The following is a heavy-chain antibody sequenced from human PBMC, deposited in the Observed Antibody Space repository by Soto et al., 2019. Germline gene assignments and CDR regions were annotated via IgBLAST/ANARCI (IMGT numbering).Heavy chain of an antibody. V-gene: IGHV3-33*01. CDR1: GFTFSSYG. CDR3: ARDRYYDTSGSQPAY. D-gene: IGHD3-22*01. Sequence: CVRLSCAASGFTFSSYGMHWVRQAPGKGLEWVAVIWHDGTNKYYAASVKGRFTISRDNSENTLYLQMNSLSAEDTAVYYCARDRYYDTSGSQPAYWGQGILVTVS. J-gene: IGHJ4*02. CDR2: IWHDGTNK.